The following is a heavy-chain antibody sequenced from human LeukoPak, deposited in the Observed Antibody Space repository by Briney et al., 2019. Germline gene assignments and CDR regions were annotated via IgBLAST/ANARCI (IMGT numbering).Heavy chain of an antibody. D-gene: IGHD3-10*01. CDR3: ASPYGSGRTYYYYAMDV. CDR2: ISSSSSTI. Sequence: GGSLRLSCAASGFTFSSYSMNWVRQAPGKGLEWVSYISSSSSTIYYADSVKGRFTISRDNAKKSLYLQMNRLRDEDTAVYYCASPYGSGRTYYYYAMDVWGQGTTVTVSS. V-gene: IGHV3-48*02. CDR1: GFTFSSYS. J-gene: IGHJ6*02.